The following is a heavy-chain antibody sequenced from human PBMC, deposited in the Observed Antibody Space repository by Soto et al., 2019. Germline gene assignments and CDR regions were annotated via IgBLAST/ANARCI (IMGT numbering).Heavy chain of an antibody. CDR2: INHSGST. CDR3: ARDPRHVAVGAPRFDY. J-gene: IGHJ4*02. D-gene: IGHD1-26*01. CDR1: GGSFSGYY. V-gene: IGHV4-34*01. Sequence: SETLSLTCAVYGGSFSGYYWSWIRQPPGKGLEWIGEINHSGSTNYNPSLKSRVTISVDTFKNQFSLKLSSVTAADTAVYYCARDPRHVAVGAPRFDYWGQGTLVTVSS.